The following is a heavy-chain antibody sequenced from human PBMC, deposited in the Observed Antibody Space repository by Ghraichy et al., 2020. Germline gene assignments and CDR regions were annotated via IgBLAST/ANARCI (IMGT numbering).Heavy chain of an antibody. Sequence: SETLSLTCTVSGHSISSGYYWGWIRQPPGKGLEWIGSNYHSGSTYYNQSLHSRVTISVDTSKNQFSLKLTSVTAADTAVYYCARQYGYSYAYYFDYWGQGTLVTVSS. CDR3: ARQYGYSYAYYFDY. CDR1: GHSISSGYY. J-gene: IGHJ4*02. V-gene: IGHV4-38-2*02. CDR2: NYHSGST. D-gene: IGHD5-18*01.